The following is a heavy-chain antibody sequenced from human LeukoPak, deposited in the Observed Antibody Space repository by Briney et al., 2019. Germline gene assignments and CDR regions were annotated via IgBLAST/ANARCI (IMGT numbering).Heavy chain of an antibody. V-gene: IGHV1-18*01. CDR1: GYSFASHG. CDR3: ARVKSYYYDTSDKDAFDI. CDR2: ISAYKGYT. J-gene: IGHJ3*02. Sequence: ASVKVSCKASGYSFASHGITWVRQAPGQGLEWMGRISAYKGYTNYAQKFQGRVTMIRDTSTSTAYMELSSLRSEDTAVYYCARVKSYYYDTSDKDAFDIWGQGTMVTVSS. D-gene: IGHD3-22*01.